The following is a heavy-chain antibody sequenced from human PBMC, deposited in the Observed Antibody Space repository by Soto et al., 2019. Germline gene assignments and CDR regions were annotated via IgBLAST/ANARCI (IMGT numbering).Heavy chain of an antibody. V-gene: IGHV3-33*01. CDR1: GFTFSSYG. J-gene: IGHJ3*02. CDR3: ARGTYYDFWTAHAFDI. D-gene: IGHD3-3*01. CDR2: IWYDGSNK. Sequence: TGGSLRLSCAASGFTFSSYGMHWVRQAPGKGLEWVAVIWYDGSNKYYADSVKGRFTISRDNSKNTLYLQMNSLRAEDTAVYYCARGTYYDFWTAHAFDIWGQGTMVTVSS.